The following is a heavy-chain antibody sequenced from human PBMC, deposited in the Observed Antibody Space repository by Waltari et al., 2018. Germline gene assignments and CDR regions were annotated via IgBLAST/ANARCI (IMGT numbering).Heavy chain of an antibody. CDR2: IYHSGST. J-gene: IGHJ5*02. Sequence: QVQLQESGPGLVKPSETLSLTCAVSGYSISSGYYWGWIRQPPGKGLEWIGSIYHSGSTYYNPSLKSRVTISVDTSKNQFSLKLSSVTAADTAVYYCARHRKAAAGPFNWFDPWGQGTLVTVSS. V-gene: IGHV4-38-2*01. D-gene: IGHD6-13*01. CDR3: ARHRKAAAGPFNWFDP. CDR1: GYSISSGYY.